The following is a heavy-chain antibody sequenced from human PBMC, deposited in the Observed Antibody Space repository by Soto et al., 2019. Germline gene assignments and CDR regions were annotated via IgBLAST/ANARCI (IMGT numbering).Heavy chain of an antibody. Sequence: EVLLVESGGGLVQPGGSLRLSCAASGFTFRGYAMHWVRQAPGKGLEYVSRISSDGGSTYYVNSVKGRFAISRDNSKNPMYLQLGSLRTDDIAVYYCARDGVATRAFDYWGQGTLVTVSS. CDR2: ISSDGGST. J-gene: IGHJ4*02. CDR3: ARDGVATRAFDY. V-gene: IGHV3-64*01. CDR1: GFTFRGYA. D-gene: IGHD5-12*01.